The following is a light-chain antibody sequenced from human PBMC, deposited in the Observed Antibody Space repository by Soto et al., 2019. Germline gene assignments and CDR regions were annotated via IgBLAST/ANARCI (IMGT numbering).Light chain of an antibody. CDR1: SSVVGSYNL. V-gene: IGLV2-23*02. CDR3: CSYAGSSTYV. CDR2: EVS. Sequence: QSVVTQPASVSGSPGQPITISCTGTSSVVGSYNLVSWYQQHPGKAPKLMIYEVSKRPSGVSNRFSGSKSGNTASLTISGLQAEDEADYYCCSYAGSSTYVFGTGTKVTVL. J-gene: IGLJ1*01.